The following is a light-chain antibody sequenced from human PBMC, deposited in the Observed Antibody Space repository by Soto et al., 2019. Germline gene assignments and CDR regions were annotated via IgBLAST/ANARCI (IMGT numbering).Light chain of an antibody. J-gene: IGLJ2*01. CDR3: QSYDSSLSGSV. Sequence: QSVLTQPPSVSGAPGQRVTISCTGSSSNIGAGYDVHWYQQLPGTAPKLPIYGNSNRPSGVPDRFSGSKSGTSASLAITGLQAEDEADYYCQSYDSSLSGSVFSGGTKPTVL. V-gene: IGLV1-40*01. CDR2: GNS. CDR1: SSNIGAGYD.